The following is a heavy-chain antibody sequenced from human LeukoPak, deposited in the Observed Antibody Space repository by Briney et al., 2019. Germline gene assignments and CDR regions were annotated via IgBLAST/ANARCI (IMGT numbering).Heavy chain of an antibody. CDR1: GGSISSYY. V-gene: IGHV4-59*08. J-gene: IGHJ1*01. D-gene: IGHD3-16*01. Sequence: PSDTLSLTCTVSGGSISSYYWIWIRQPPGKGLEWIGYIYYSGSTNCNPSLKSRVHISVDTSKYQFSLKLSSVTAGDTAVYYCVRHRHTGGGFQYWGQGTLVTVSS. CDR3: VRHRHTGGGFQY. CDR2: IYYSGST.